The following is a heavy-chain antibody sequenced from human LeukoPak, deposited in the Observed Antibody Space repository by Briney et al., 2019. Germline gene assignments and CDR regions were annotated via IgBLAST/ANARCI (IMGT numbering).Heavy chain of an antibody. Sequence: GGSLRLSCAASGFTFSSYVMSWVRQAPGKGLEWVSAISGSGGSTYYADSVKGRFTISRDNSKNTLYLQMNSLRAEDTAVYYCAKPFGIAVAGDDYWGQGTLVTVSS. J-gene: IGHJ4*02. CDR1: GFTFSSYV. CDR2: ISGSGGST. V-gene: IGHV3-23*01. CDR3: AKPFGIAVAGDDY. D-gene: IGHD6-19*01.